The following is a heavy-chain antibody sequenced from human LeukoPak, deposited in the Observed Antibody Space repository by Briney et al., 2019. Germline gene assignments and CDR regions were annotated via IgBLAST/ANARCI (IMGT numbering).Heavy chain of an antibody. D-gene: IGHD3-22*01. Sequence: SETLSLTCTVSGGSISSYYWSWIRQPAGKGLEWIGYIYYSGSTYYNPSLKSRVTISVDTSKNQFSLKLSSVTAADTAVYYCARVFAYYYDSSEAFDIWGQGTMVTVSS. CDR3: ARVFAYYYDSSEAFDI. CDR1: GGSISSYY. J-gene: IGHJ3*02. CDR2: IYYSGST. V-gene: IGHV4-59*06.